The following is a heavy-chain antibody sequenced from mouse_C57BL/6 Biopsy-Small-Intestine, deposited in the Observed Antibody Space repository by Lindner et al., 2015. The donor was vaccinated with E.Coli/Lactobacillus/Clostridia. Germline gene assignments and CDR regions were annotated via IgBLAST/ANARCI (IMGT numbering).Heavy chain of an antibody. CDR2: IYPNNGAN. J-gene: IGHJ4*01. V-gene: IGHV1-34*01. CDR3: ARDSNYLLYYYTLDY. D-gene: IGHD1-1*01. CDR1: GYTFTDYY. Sequence: VQLQESGPELVKPGASVTMSCKASGYTFTDYYMFWVKQSHGKSLEWIGYIYPNNGANGFNQRFKGKATLTVDKSSSTAYMELRSLTSEDSAVYYCARDSNYLLYYYTLDYWGQGTSVTVSS.